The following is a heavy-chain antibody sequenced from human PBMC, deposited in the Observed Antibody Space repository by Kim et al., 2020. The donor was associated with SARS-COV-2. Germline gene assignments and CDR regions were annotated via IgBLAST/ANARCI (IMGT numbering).Heavy chain of an antibody. Sequence: YYADCVKGRFTNTQNNSKYTLYLRMNGLSAEDTSVYYCARDGYSRYYFDYWGQGTLVTVSS. J-gene: IGHJ4*02. D-gene: IGHD6-13*01. CDR3: ARDGYSRYYFDY. V-gene: IGHV3-33*01.